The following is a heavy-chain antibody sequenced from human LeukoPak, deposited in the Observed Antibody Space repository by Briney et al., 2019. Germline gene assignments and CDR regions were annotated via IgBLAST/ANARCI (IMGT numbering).Heavy chain of an antibody. CDR2: LSDDGSNK. J-gene: IGHJ4*02. CDR1: RFTFSHFA. CDR3: AKDPHSSSWYYFDS. D-gene: IGHD6-13*01. V-gene: IGHV3-30*18. Sequence: QSGGSLRLSCAASRFTFSHFAMHWVRQAPGKGLEWVAVLSDDGSNKFYADSVKGRFTISRDNSKNTLYLQMNSLRAEDTAFYYCAKDPHSSSWYYFDSWGQGTLVTVSS.